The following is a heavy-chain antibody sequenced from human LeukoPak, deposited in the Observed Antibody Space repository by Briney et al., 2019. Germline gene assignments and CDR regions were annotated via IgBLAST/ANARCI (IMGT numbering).Heavy chain of an antibody. D-gene: IGHD3-10*01. CDR2: IYYSGST. CDR3: ARDLSGVISY. CDR1: GASISSGGYY. V-gene: IGHV4-31*03. Sequence: PSQTLSLTCTVSGASISSGGYYWSWIRQHPGKGLEWLGYIYYSGSTYYNPSLKSRVYISLDTSKNQFSLKLSSVTAADTAVYYCARDLSGVISYWGQGTLVTVSS. J-gene: IGHJ4*02.